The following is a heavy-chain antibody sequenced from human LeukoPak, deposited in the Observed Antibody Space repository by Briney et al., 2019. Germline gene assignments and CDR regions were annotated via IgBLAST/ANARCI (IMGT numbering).Heavy chain of an antibody. CDR2: ISGSGGST. Sequence: PGGSLRLSCAASGFTFSSYAMSWVRQAPGKGLEWVSGISGSGGSTYYADSVKGRFTISRDNSKNTLYLQMNSLRAEDTAVYYCAKDSPLPPIYDSSGYFWGQGTLVTVSS. CDR1: GFTFSSYA. V-gene: IGHV3-23*01. J-gene: IGHJ4*02. D-gene: IGHD3-22*01. CDR3: AKDSPLPPIYDSSGYF.